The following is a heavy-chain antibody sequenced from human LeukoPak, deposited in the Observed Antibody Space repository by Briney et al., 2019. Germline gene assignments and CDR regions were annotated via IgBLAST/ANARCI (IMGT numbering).Heavy chain of an antibody. CDR2: ISGSSSYI. Sequence: PGGSLRLSCAASGFTFSGYDMNWVRQAPGKGLEWVSSISGSSSYIYYADSMKGRFTISRDNAKNSLYLQMNSLRAEDTAVYYCARALWFGARPSDEPPWGQGTLVTVSS. CDR1: GFTFSGYD. V-gene: IGHV3-21*01. J-gene: IGHJ5*02. D-gene: IGHD3-10*01. CDR3: ARALWFGARPSDEPP.